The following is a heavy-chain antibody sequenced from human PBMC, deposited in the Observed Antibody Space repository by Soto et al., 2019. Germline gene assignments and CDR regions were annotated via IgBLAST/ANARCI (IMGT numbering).Heavy chain of an antibody. CDR1: GSTSISYG. V-gene: IGHV3-33*06. Sequence: GWSLRLSCAASGSTSISYGRHWFRQAPGKGLEWMAVISDDGSNIYYADSVKGRFTISRDNSKNTLYLQMNSLRADDTAVYYCVKASENSNWRDVFDHWGQGTLVTVSS. J-gene: IGHJ4*02. CDR2: ISDDGSNI. CDR3: VKASENSNWRDVFDH. D-gene: IGHD4-4*01.